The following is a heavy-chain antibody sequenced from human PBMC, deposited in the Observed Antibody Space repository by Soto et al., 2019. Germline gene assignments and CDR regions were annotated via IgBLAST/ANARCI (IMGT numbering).Heavy chain of an antibody. Sequence: PSETLSLTCAVSGDSIGSNVWWSWVRQPPGKGLEWIGEVYHNGLTDYNPSLKGRVTMSADMSKNQFSLKLSSVTAADTAVYYCARTGGSLVVIDYWGQGTLDTVSS. V-gene: IGHV4-4*02. J-gene: IGHJ4*02. CDR3: ARTGGSLVVIDY. CDR1: GDSIGSNVW. D-gene: IGHD3-22*01. CDR2: VYHNGLT.